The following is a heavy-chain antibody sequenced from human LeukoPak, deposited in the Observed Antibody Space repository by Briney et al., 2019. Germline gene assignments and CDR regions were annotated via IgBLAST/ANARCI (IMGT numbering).Heavy chain of an antibody. CDR2: MKSNGSIT. CDR3: ARDYHDSNGYYSNAFDN. CDR1: GFTFSNYW. Sequence: GGSLKLSCAASGFTFSNYWMHWVRQTPGKGLMWVSRMKSNGSITTYADSVKGRFTISRDNAKNSLYLQMNTLKAEDTGLYYCARDYHDSNGYYSNAFDNWGQGILVSVAS. D-gene: IGHD3-22*01. V-gene: IGHV3-74*01. J-gene: IGHJ4*02.